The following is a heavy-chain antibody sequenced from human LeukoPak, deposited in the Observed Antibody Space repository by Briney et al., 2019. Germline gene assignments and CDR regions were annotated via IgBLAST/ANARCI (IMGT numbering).Heavy chain of an antibody. CDR2: INPSGGST. CDR3: ARQIGDPYDY. CDR1: GYTFTSYG. D-gene: IGHD4-17*01. V-gene: IGHV1-46*01. Sequence: ASVKVSCKASGYTFTSYGISWVRQAPGQGLEWMGIINPSGGSTSYAQKFQGRVTMTRDTSTSTVYMELSSLRSEDTAVYYCARQIGDPYDYWGQGTLVTVSS. J-gene: IGHJ4*02.